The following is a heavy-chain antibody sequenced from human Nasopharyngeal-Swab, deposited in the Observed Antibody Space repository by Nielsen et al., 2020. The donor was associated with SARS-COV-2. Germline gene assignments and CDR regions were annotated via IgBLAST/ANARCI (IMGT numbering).Heavy chain of an antibody. Sequence: VGSLRLSCAASGVTVSSNYMSWVRQAPGKGLEWVSVIYSGGSTYYADSVKDRFTISRDNSKNPLYLQMNSLSAEDTAVYYCARGGGDDYVWGSYNYYFDYWGQGTLVTVSS. CDR1: GVTVSSNY. CDR2: IYSGGST. D-gene: IGHD3-16*01. CDR3: ARGGGDDYVWGSYNYYFDY. V-gene: IGHV3-53*01. J-gene: IGHJ4*02.